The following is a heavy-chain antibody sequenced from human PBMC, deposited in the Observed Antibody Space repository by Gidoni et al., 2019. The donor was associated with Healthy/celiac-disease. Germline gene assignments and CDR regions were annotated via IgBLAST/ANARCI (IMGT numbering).Heavy chain of an antibody. V-gene: IGHV1-69*01. J-gene: IGHJ4*02. CDR2: IIPIFGTA. CDR1: GGTCSSYV. D-gene: IGHD1-26*01. Sequence: QVQLVQSGAEVQKPGSSVNVSCNTSGGTCSSYVISWVRQAPGQGLEWMGGIIPIFGTANYAQKFQGRVTITADESTSTAYMELSSLRSEDTAVYYCARVGDSGSYYDYWGQGTLVTVSS. CDR3: ARVGDSGSYYDY.